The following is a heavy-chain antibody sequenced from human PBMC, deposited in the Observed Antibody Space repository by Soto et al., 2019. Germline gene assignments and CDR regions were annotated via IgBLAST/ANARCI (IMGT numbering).Heavy chain of an antibody. CDR2: ISGSGGST. J-gene: IGHJ3*01. CDR1: GFTFSSYA. V-gene: IGHV3-23*01. Sequence: GGSLRLSCAASGFTFSSYAMSWVRQAPGKGLEWVSAISGSGGSTYYADSVKGRFTISRDNSKNTVYLQIDSLRAEDTAVYYCARSLPGTYGAFDLWGQGTMVTVSS. D-gene: IGHD1-7*01. CDR3: ARSLPGTYGAFDL.